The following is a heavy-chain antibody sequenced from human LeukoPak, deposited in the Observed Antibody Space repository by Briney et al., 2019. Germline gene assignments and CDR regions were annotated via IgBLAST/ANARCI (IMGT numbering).Heavy chain of an antibody. J-gene: IGHJ6*02. Sequence: GESLKISCQVSGYSFTNYWIGWVRQMPGKGLEWMGSIYPDDSNTRYGPSFQGQVTSSADKSVSTAYLQWSSLKASDTAIYYCARREEYCSGGSCYRSGLDVWGQGTTVTVSS. CDR2: IYPDDSNT. V-gene: IGHV5-51*01. CDR3: ARREEYCSGGSCYRSGLDV. D-gene: IGHD2-15*01. CDR1: GYSFTNYW.